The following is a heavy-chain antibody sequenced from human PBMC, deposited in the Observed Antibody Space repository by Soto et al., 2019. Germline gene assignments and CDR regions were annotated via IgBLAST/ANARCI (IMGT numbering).Heavy chain of an antibody. CDR2: INDSGSGT. V-gene: IGHV3-23*01. J-gene: IGHJ4*02. CDR3: TNRYGGLEY. CDR1: GFTFRTYA. Sequence: PGGSLRLSWEASGFTFRTYAMTWVRQAPGKGLEWVSVINDSGSGTAYADSVKGRFTISRDNSKNTLFLHMNSLRDEDTAVYYCTNRYGGLEYWGRGTLVTVSS. D-gene: IGHD3-16*01.